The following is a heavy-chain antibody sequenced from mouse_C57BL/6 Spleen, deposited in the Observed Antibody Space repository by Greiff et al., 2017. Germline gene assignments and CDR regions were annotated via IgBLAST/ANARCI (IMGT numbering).Heavy chain of an antibody. D-gene: IGHD2-1*01. J-gene: IGHJ4*01. CDR3: DIYGNYVGGYYAMDY. CDR1: GYTFTSYW. V-gene: IGHV1-55*01. CDR2: IYPGSGST. Sequence: QVQLQQPGAELVKPGASVKMSCKASGYTFTSYWITWVKQRPGQGLEWIGDIYPGSGSTNYNEKFKSKATLTVDTSSSTAYMQLSSLTSEDSAVYYCDIYGNYVGGYYAMDYWGQGTSVTVSS.